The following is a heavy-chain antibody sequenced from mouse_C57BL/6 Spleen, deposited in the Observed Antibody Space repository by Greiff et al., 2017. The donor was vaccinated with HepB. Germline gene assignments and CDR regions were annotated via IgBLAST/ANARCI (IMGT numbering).Heavy chain of an antibody. Sequence: QVQLQQPGAELVKPGATVKLSCKASGYTFTSYWMHWVKQRPGRGLEWIGRIDPNCGGTKYNEKFKSKATLTVDKPSSTAYMQLSSLTSEDSAVYYCARSEYDGYYVWFAYWGQGTLVTVSA. D-gene: IGHD2-3*01. CDR2: IDPNCGGT. CDR1: GYTFTSYW. J-gene: IGHJ3*01. V-gene: IGHV1-72*01. CDR3: ARSEYDGYYVWFAY.